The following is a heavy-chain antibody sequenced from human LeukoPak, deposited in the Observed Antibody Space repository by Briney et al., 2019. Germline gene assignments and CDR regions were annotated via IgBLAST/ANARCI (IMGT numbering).Heavy chain of an antibody. CDR3: ARGSYGSGSSPLDY. V-gene: IGHV3-11*05. CDR1: GFTFSDYY. D-gene: IGHD3-10*01. CDR2: ISSSSYT. J-gene: IGHJ4*02. Sequence: GGSLILSCAASGFTFSDYYMSWIRQAPGKGLEWVSYISSSSYTNYADSVKGRFTISRDNAKNSLYLQMNSLRAEDTAVYYCARGSYGSGSSPLDYWGQGTLVTVSS.